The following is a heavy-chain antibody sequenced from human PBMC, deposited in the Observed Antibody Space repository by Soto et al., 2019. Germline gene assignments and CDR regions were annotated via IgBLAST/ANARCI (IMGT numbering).Heavy chain of an antibody. CDR2: IHYSGNT. D-gene: IGHD6-25*01. V-gene: IGHV4-30-4*01. Sequence: QVQLQESGPGLVKPSQTLSLTCTVSGGSVSSGDYYWSWIRQPPGKGLEWIGHIHYSGNTYYTTSCRSRGTISMDPSNNQLPLKLSSVTAADRAVYYCARASSLQRLGYWGQGTQVTVSS. J-gene: IGHJ4*02. CDR1: GGSVSSGDYY. CDR3: ARASSLQRLGY.